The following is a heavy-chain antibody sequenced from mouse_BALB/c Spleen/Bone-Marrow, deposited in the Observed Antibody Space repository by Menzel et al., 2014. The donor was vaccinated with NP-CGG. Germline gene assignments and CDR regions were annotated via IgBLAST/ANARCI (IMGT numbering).Heavy chain of an antibody. Sequence: QVQLQQSGAELVKPGASVQLSCKAYGYTFTEYLIHCVKQRSGQGLEWIGWFYPGSGSIKYNEKFKDNATLTADKSSSTVYMELSRFTAEDAVVYFCARHEDDVRSDYYAMDYWGQGTSVTVPS. J-gene: IGHJ4*01. CDR3: ARHEDDVRSDYYAMDY. CDR2: FYPGSGSI. V-gene: IGHV1-62-2*01. CDR1: GYTFTEYL.